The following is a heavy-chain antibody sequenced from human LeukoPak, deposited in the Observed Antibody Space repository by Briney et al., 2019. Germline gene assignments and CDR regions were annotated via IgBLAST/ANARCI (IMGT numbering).Heavy chain of an antibody. D-gene: IGHD5-18*01. CDR1: GFTSSRYG. J-gene: IGHJ4*02. Sequence: GGSLRLSCAASGFTSSRYGMNWVRQAPGKGLEWLSYLSNTGNIHYAQSVKGRFTISRDNAKNSLYLQMDGLRAEDTAVYYCARRGDTPMIGDHWGQGILVTVAS. V-gene: IGHV3-48*01. CDR3: ARRGDTPMIGDH. CDR2: LSNTGNI.